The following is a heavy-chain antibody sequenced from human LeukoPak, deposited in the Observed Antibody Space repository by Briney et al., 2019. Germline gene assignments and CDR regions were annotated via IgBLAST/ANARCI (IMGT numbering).Heavy chain of an antibody. D-gene: IGHD6-6*01. CDR3: ATRNIAARYAVDY. CDR1: GFTFSSYA. V-gene: IGHV3-48*04. Sequence: GGPLRLSCAASGFTFSSYAMSWVRQAPGKGLEGVSYISSSGSTIYYADSVKGRFTISRDNAKNSLYLQMNSLRAEDTAVYYCATRNIAARYAVDYWGQGTLVTVSS. J-gene: IGHJ4*02. CDR2: ISSSGSTI.